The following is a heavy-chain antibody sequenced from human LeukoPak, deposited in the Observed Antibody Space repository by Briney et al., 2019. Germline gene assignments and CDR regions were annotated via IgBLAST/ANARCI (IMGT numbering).Heavy chain of an antibody. CDR1: GGAISNYY. J-gene: IGHJ4*02. V-gene: IGHV4-4*07. Sequence: SETLSLTCTVSGGAISNYYWNWIRHPAGKGLEWIGRIYTSGSTNYNPPLKSRLNMSMDTSKNQFSLRLSSVTAADTDVYYCARASDDFGDYGFDYWGQGTLVTVSS. CDR3: ARASDDFGDYGFDY. D-gene: IGHD4-17*01. CDR2: IYTSGST.